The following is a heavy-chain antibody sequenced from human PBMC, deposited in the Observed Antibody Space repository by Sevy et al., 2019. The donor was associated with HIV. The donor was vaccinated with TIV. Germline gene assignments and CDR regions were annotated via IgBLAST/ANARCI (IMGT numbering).Heavy chain of an antibody. CDR3: ARGDELNSYYYGMDV. D-gene: IGHD1-1*01. J-gene: IGHJ6*02. CDR1: GDSVSTSSAT. V-gene: IGHV6-1*01. Sequence: SQTLSLTCAISGDSVSTSSATWNWFRQSPSRGLEWLGRTYYRSKWYSDYEVSVKGRVTINPDTSKYQFSLQLESVTPEDTAVYFCARGDELNSYYYGMDVWGQGTRVTVSS. CDR2: TYYRSKWYS.